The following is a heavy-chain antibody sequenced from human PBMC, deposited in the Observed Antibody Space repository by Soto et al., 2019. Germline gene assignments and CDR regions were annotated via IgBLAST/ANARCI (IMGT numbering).Heavy chain of an antibody. CDR1: GFTFSDYG. Sequence: GLFLRLCCGASGFTFSDYGMSWVRQAPGKGLEWVSVIYSGGGTKDAGSVKGRFSISRDSSKNTLFLQMNSLRAEDTAVYYCSAIGVYPDSTGYTSSDYWGPGTPVTVSS. J-gene: IGHJ4*02. CDR2: IYSGGGT. V-gene: IGHV3-66*01. D-gene: IGHD3-9*01. CDR3: SAIGVYPDSTGYTSSDY.